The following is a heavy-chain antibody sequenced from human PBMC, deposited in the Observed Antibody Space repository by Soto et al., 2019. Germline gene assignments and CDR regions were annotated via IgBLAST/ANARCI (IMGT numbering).Heavy chain of an antibody. D-gene: IGHD3-10*01. V-gene: IGHV3-21*04. CDR2: ILSSSGSI. CDR1: GLTFSSFS. CDR3: AKGLGLSKFYYFDY. Sequence: GGSLRLSCAASGLTFSSFSFNWVRQAPGKGLEWVSFILSSSGSIYYADSVKGRFTISRDNAKNSLYLQMNSLRAEDTAVYYCAKGLGLSKFYYFDYWGQGTLVTVSS. J-gene: IGHJ4*02.